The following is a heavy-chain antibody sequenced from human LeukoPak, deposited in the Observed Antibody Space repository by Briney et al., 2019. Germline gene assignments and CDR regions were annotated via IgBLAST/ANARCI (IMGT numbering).Heavy chain of an antibody. Sequence: GGSLRLSCAASGFTFSSFSVNWVRQAPGKGLEWLSYISSSSSTIYYADSVKGRFTISRDNAKNSLYLQMNSLRAEDTAVYYCAKVKGYCSGGSCYSGFDYWGQGTLVTVSS. J-gene: IGHJ4*02. D-gene: IGHD2-15*01. CDR1: GFTFSSFS. V-gene: IGHV3-48*01. CDR3: AKVKGYCSGGSCYSGFDY. CDR2: ISSSSSTI.